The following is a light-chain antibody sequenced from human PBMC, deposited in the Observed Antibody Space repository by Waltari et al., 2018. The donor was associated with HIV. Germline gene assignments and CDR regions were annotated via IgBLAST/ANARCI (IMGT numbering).Light chain of an antibody. J-gene: IGLJ2*01. CDR3: TSFTSNYTVI. V-gene: IGLV2-14*01. Sequence: QSALTQPASVSGSPGQSITLSCTGSTRAFGLSKFISWYQHHPGGVPKVIIYEVFSRPSGVSSRFSGSKSGNTASLTISGLQTEDEADYYCTSFTSNYTVIFGGGTKVTVL. CDR1: TRAFGLSKF. CDR2: EVF.